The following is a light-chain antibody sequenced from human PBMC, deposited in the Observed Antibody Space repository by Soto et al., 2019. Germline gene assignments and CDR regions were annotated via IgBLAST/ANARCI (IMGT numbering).Light chain of an antibody. CDR1: QSISTY. Sequence: DIQMTQSPSSLSASVGNRVTITCRASQSISTYLNWYQKKPGKAPNLLIYDASRLQSGVPSRFSGSGGGTDFTLSISSVQPEDFETYFCQQSYMDHINFGKGTRLKI. J-gene: IGKJ5*01. CDR2: DAS. CDR3: QQSYMDHIN. V-gene: IGKV1-39*01.